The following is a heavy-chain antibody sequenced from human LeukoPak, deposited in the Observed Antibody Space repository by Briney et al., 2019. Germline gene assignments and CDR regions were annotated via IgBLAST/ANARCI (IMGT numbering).Heavy chain of an antibody. CDR1: GYSFTSYW. CDR3: ARRSPYYYGSGSYHEGDFDY. V-gene: IGHV5-10-1*01. D-gene: IGHD3-10*01. Sequence: GESLRISCKGSGYSFTSYWISWVRQMPGKGLGWMGRIDPRDSYTNYSPSFQGHVTISADKSISTAYLQWSSLKASDTAMYYCARRSPYYYGSGSYHEGDFDYWGQGTLVTVSS. J-gene: IGHJ4*02. CDR2: IDPRDSYT.